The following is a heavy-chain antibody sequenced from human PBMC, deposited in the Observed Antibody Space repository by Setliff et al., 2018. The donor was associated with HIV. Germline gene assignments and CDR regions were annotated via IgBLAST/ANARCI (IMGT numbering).Heavy chain of an antibody. J-gene: IGHJ6*01. CDR1: RGTFSSYS. CDR2: IIPLYGTP. CDR3: ARGDYGSGSYYQEEVYYGMDV. Sequence: SVKVSCKASRGTFSSYSINWVRQAPGQGLEWMGGIIPLYGTPIYAQKFQGRVTITADESTSTAYMELSSLRSEETDVYYCARGDYGSGSYYQEEVYYGMDVW. V-gene: IGHV1-69*13. D-gene: IGHD3-10*01.